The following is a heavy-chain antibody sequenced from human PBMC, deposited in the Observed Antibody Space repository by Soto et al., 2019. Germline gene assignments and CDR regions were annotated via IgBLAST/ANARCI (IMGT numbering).Heavy chain of an antibody. Sequence: QVQLVQSVTEVKKPGSSVKVSCKASGGTLSNNAISWVRQAPGQGLEWMGGIIPLSATTNYAQKFQGRVKITAARSTSTAYMELTSLTSEDTAVYYCARGFEDRGIVVVPAAIPWYYGMDVWGQGTTVTVSS. CDR3: ARGFEDRGIVVVPAAIPWYYGMDV. J-gene: IGHJ6*02. CDR1: GGTLSNNA. CDR2: IIPLSATT. D-gene: IGHD2-2*01. V-gene: IGHV1-69*06.